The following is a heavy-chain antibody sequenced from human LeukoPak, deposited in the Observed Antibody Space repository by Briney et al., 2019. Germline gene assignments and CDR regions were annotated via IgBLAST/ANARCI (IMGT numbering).Heavy chain of an antibody. CDR1: GGTFSSYA. Sequence: ASVKVSCKASGGTFSSYAISWVRQAPGQGLEWMGRIIPILGIANYAQKFQGRVTITAGKSTSTAYMELSSLRSEDTAVYYCARGGRYYYDSSGGFDYWGQGTLVTVSS. J-gene: IGHJ4*02. CDR3: ARGGRYYYDSSGGFDY. D-gene: IGHD3-22*01. CDR2: IIPILGIA. V-gene: IGHV1-69*04.